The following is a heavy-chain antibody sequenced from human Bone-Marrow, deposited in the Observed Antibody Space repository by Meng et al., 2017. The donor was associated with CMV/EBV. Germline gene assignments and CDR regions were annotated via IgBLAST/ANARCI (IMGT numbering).Heavy chain of an antibody. CDR3: AREAAYSSSWLYWYFDL. J-gene: IGHJ2*01. CDR2: IYYSGST. Sequence: SETLSLTCTVSGGSISSSSYYWGWIRQPPGKGLEWIGSIYYSGSTYYNPSLKSRVTISVDTSKNQFSLKLSSVTPEDAAVYYCAREAAYSSSWLYWYFDLWGRGTLVTV. D-gene: IGHD6-13*01. CDR1: GGSISSSSYY. V-gene: IGHV4-39*07.